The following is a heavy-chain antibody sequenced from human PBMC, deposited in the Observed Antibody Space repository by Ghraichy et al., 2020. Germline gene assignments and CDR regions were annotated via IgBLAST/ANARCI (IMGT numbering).Heavy chain of an antibody. CDR2: VYHSGST. J-gene: IGHJ6*03. D-gene: IGHD2-21*02. Sequence: SETLSLTCTISGDSISSGNYFWSWIRQPAGKTLEWIGRVYHSGSTNYNPSLQSRVTISVETSINQFSLRMTSVTAADTAVYYCARGSRIVVPAEINSFYYRGVWCRGTPGTVSS. CDR1: GDSISSGNYF. CDR3: ARGSRIVVPAEINSFYYRGV. V-gene: IGHV4-61*02.